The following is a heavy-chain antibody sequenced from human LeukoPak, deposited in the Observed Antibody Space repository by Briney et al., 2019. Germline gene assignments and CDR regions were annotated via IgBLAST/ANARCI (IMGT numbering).Heavy chain of an antibody. V-gene: IGHV3-7*04. D-gene: IGHD1-1*01. CDR3: ARDSPGYLAYDS. J-gene: IGHJ4*02. CDR1: GFTFSSYA. CDR2: IKEDGSAT. Sequence: GGSLRLSCAASGFTFSSYAMSWVRQAPGKGPEWVANIKEDGSATYYVDSVKGRFTISRDNAKKSLYLQMNSLRAEDTAVYYCARDSPGYLAYDSWGQGTLVTVSS.